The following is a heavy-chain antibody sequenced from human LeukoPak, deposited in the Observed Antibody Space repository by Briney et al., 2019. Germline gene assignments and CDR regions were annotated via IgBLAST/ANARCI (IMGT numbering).Heavy chain of an antibody. J-gene: IGHJ6*03. Sequence: SETLSLTCTVSGGSISSSSYYWGWIRQPPGKGLEWIGSIYYSGSTYYNPSLKSRVTISVDTSKNQFSLKLSSVTAADTAVYYCARHPPGLYYYYMDVWGKGTTVTVSS. D-gene: IGHD3-22*01. CDR3: ARHPPGLYYYYMDV. V-gene: IGHV4-39*07. CDR2: IYYSGST. CDR1: GGSISSSSYY.